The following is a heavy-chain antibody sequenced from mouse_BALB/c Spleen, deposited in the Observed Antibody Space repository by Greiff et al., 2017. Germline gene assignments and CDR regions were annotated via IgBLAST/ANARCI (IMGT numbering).Heavy chain of an antibody. CDR3: APEQDYPFAY. V-gene: IGHV2-2*02. CDR2: IWSGGST. J-gene: IGHJ3*01. D-gene: IGHD2-4*01. Sequence: VKLMESGPGLVQPSQSLSITCTVSGFSLTSYGVHWVRQSPGKGLEWLGVIWSGGSTDYNAAFISRLSISKDNSKSQVFFKMNSLQANDTAIYYCAPEQDYPFAYWGQGTLVTVSA. CDR1: GFSLTSYG.